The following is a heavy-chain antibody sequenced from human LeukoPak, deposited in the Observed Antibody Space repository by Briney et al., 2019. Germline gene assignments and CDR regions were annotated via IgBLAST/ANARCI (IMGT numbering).Heavy chain of an antibody. CDR1: GGSFSGYY. J-gene: IGHJ4*02. Sequence: SETLSLTCAVYGGSFSGYYWSWIRQPPGKGLEWIGEINHSGSTNYNPSLKSRVTISVDTSKNQFSLKLSSVTAADTAVYYCARESCSSTSCPPDYWGQGTLVTVSP. CDR2: INHSGST. D-gene: IGHD2-2*01. V-gene: IGHV4-34*01. CDR3: ARESCSSTSCPPDY.